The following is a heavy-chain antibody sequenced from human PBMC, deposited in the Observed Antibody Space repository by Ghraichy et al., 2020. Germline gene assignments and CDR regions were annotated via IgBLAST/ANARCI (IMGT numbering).Heavy chain of an antibody. Sequence: GGSLRLSCKTSGFNFGDYPLGWVRQAPGKGLEWVGVIRSQAYGGTTEYAASIKDEFTISRDDSEEVACLQMSGLKTEDTAMYFCTRGRGPRVVFYFDSWSQGALVTVSS. CDR3: TRGRGPRVVFYFDS. D-gene: IGHD2-15*01. J-gene: IGHJ4*02. V-gene: IGHV3-49*04. CDR2: IRSQAYGGTT. CDR1: GFNFGDYP.